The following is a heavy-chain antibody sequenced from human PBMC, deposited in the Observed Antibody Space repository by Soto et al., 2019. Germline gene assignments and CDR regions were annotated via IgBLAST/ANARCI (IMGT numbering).Heavy chain of an antibody. CDR2: ISSSSSYI. Sequence: EVQLVESGGGLIKPGGSLRLSCAASGFTFSSYSMNWVRQAPGKALEWVSSISSSSSYIYYADSVKGRFTIYRDNAENSRYLQMNSLRVDDTAVFYCARDGDYGDYDYWGQGTLNTDSS. CDR1: GFTFSSYS. D-gene: IGHD4-17*01. J-gene: IGHJ4*02. V-gene: IGHV3-21*01. CDR3: ARDGDYGDYDY.